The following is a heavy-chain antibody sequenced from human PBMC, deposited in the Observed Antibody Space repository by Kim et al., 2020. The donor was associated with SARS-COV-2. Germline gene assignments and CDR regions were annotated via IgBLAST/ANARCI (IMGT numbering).Heavy chain of an antibody. V-gene: IGHV4-39*07. Sequence: SETLSLTCTVSGGSISSSSYYLGWIRQPPGKGLEWIGSIYYSGSTYYNPSLKSRVTISVDTSKNQFSLKLSSVTAADTAVYYCARDDSSGYQALYYFDY. CDR3: ARDDSSGYQALYYFDY. J-gene: IGHJ4*01. CDR1: GGSISSSSYY. D-gene: IGHD3-22*01. CDR2: IYYSGST.